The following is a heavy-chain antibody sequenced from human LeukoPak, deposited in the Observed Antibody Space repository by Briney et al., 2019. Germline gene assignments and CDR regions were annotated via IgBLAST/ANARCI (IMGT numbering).Heavy chain of an antibody. CDR2: MNPNSGNT. Sequence: ASVKVSCKASGYTFTSYDINWVRQATGQGLEWMGCMNPNSGNTGYAQKFQGRVTITRNTSISTAYMELSSLRSEDTAVYYCARDLPCSSTSCRRDWGFDPWGQGTLVTVSS. J-gene: IGHJ5*02. CDR1: GYTFTSYD. CDR3: ARDLPCSSTSCRRDWGFDP. D-gene: IGHD2-2*01. V-gene: IGHV1-8*03.